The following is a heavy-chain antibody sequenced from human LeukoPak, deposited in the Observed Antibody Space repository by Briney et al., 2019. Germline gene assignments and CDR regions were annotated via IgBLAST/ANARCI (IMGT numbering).Heavy chain of an antibody. V-gene: IGHV3-7*01. J-gene: IGHJ3*02. CDR1: GFTFSSYW. CDR2: IKQDGSEK. Sequence: GGSLRLSCAASGFTFSSYWMSWVRQAPGKGLEWVANIKQDGSEKYYVDSVKGRFTISRDNAKNSLYLQMNSLRAEDTAVYYCASSRHYYDSSGYYYGAFDIWGQGTMVTVSS. CDR3: ASSRHYYDSSGYYYGAFDI. D-gene: IGHD3-22*01.